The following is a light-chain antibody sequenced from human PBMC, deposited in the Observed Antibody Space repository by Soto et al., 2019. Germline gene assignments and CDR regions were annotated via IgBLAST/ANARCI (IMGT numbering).Light chain of an antibody. CDR1: SSDIGGYKY. Sequence: SVLTQPASVSGSPGQSITISCTGTSSDIGGYKYVSWYQQHPGKAPKLMIYDVSNRPSGVSNRFSGSKSGNTATLTISGLRGEDEAEYYCSSYTGGSTCVLGTGTKVTVL. V-gene: IGLV2-14*01. J-gene: IGLJ1*01. CDR2: DVS. CDR3: SSYTGGSTCV.